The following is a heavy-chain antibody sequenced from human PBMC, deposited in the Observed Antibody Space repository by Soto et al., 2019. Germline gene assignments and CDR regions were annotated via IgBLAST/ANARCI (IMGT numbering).Heavy chain of an antibody. D-gene: IGHD3-3*01. V-gene: IGHV4-59*08. CDR2: IYYSGST. Sequence: SETLSLTSTVSGGSISSLYWSWIRQPPGKGLEWIGYIYYSGSTNYNPSLKSRVTISVDTSKNQFSLKLSSVTAADTAVYYCARHKPRGYYRYFDYWGQGTLVTVS. CDR1: GGSISSLY. J-gene: IGHJ4*02. CDR3: ARHKPRGYYRYFDY.